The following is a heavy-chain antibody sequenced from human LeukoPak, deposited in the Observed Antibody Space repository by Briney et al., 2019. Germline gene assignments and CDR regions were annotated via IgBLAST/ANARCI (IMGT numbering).Heavy chain of an antibody. CDR1: GGSISSYY. D-gene: IGHD3-22*01. J-gene: IGHJ5*02. V-gene: IGHV4-59*01. Sequence: TSETLSLTCTVSGGSISSYYWSWIRQPPGKGLEWIGYIYYSGSTNYNPSLKSRVTISVDTSKNQFSLRLSFVTAADTAVYYCARTSYYYDSSGFHPWGQGTLVTVSS. CDR2: IYYSGST. CDR3: ARTSYYYDSSGFHP.